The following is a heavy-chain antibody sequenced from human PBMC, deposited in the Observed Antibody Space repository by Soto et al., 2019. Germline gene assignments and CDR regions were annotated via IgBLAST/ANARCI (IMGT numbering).Heavy chain of an antibody. CDR3: AHAYDGTSRY. CDR2: IYWDDSK. CDR1: GFSLSTREVG. J-gene: IGHJ4*02. Sequence: SGPTLVNPTQTLTLTCTFSGFSLSTREVGVGWIRQPPGKALEWLAVIYWDDSKHYSPSLKSRVTITKDTSKNQVVLAVTNMDPVDTAIYYCAHAYDGTSRYWGQ. D-gene: IGHD3-22*01. V-gene: IGHV2-5*02.